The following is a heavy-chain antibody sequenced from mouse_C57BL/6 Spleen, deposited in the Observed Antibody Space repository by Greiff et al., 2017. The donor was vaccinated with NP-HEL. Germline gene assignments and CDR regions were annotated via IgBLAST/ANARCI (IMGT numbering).Heavy chain of an antibody. D-gene: IGHD2-4*01. V-gene: IGHV14-4*01. J-gene: IGHJ2*01. CDR1: GFNIKDDY. CDR2: IDPENGDT. CDR3: TKGYYDYALYYFDY. Sequence: VQLQQSGAELVRPGASVKLSCTASGFNIKDDYMHWVKQRPEQGLEWIGWIDPENGDTEYASKFQGKATITADTSSNTAYLQLSSLTSEDTAVYYCTKGYYDYALYYFDYWGQGTTLTVSS.